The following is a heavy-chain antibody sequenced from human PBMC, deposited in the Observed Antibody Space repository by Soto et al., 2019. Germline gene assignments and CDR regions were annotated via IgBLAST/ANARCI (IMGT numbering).Heavy chain of an antibody. Sequence: SVKVSCKASGGTFSSYAISWVRQAPGQGLAWMGGIIPIFGTANYAQKFQGRVTITADESTSTAYMELSSLRSEDTAVYYCARDYCRGGPPQCHWFDPWGQGTLVTVSS. CDR1: GGTFSSYA. CDR3: ARDYCRGGPPQCHWFDP. D-gene: IGHD2-15*01. CDR2: IIPIFGTA. J-gene: IGHJ5*02. V-gene: IGHV1-69*13.